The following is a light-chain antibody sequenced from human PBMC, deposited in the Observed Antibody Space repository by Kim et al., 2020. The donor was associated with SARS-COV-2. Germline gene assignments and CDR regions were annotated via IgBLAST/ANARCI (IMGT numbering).Light chain of an antibody. CDR2: GAS. V-gene: IGKV3-20*01. Sequence: SPADRATLSCRARQSLSISSFACYQKQPRPAPRLLLYGASSTATGIPDRCSGSGSGTDFTLIISRLEPEDFAVYYCQQYGSSPWTFGQGTKVDIK. CDR3: QQYGSSPWT. CDR1: QSLSISS. J-gene: IGKJ1*01.